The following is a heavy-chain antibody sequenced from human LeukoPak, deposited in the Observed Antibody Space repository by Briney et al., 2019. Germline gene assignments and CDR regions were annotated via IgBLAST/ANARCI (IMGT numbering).Heavy chain of an antibody. V-gene: IGHV4-34*01. CDR1: GGSLSGYY. D-gene: IGHD3-3*01. CDR2: INHSGST. CDR3: ARGRITIFGVMYYYYYYMDV. J-gene: IGHJ6*03. Sequence: SETLSLTCAVYGGSLSGYYWSWIPQPPGKGLEWIGEINHSGSTNYNPSLKSRATISVDTSKNQFSLKLSSVTAADTAVYYCARGRITIFGVMYYYYYYMDVWGKGTTVTVSS.